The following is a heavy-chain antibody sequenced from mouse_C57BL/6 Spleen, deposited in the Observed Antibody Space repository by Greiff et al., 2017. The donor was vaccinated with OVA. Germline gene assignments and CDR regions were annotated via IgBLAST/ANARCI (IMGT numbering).Heavy chain of an antibody. CDR1: GYSFTGYY. Sequence: EVQLQQSGPELVKPGASVKISCKASGYSFTGYYMNWVKQSPEKSLEWIGEINPSTGGTTYNQKFTAKATLTVDKSSSTAYMQLKSLTSEDSAVYYCARSGYYVMDYWGQGTSVTVSS. J-gene: IGHJ4*01. D-gene: IGHD3-1*01. CDR3: ARSGYYVMDY. V-gene: IGHV1-42*01. CDR2: INPSTGGT.